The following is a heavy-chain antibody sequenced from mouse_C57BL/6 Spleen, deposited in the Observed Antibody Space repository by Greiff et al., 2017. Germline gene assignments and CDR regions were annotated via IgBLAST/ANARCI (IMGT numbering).Heavy chain of an antibody. CDR1: GYTFTSYW. CDR2: IDPSDSYT. J-gene: IGHJ4*01. CDR3: ARAFTTVVHYAMDY. V-gene: IGHV1-69*01. Sequence: QVQLKQPGAELVMPGASVKLSCKASGYTFTSYWMHWVKQRPGQGLEWIGEIDPSDSYTNYNQKFKGKSTLTVDKSSSTAYMQLSSLTSEDSAVFYCARAFTTVVHYAMDYWGQGTSVTVSS. D-gene: IGHD1-1*01.